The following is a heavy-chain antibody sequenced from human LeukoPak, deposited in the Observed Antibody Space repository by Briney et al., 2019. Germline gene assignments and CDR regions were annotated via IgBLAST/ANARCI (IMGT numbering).Heavy chain of an antibody. CDR3: ARAITFGGVIPY. D-gene: IGHD3-16*02. J-gene: IGHJ4*02. CDR2: IYYSGST. CDR1: GGSISSSSYY. Sequence: SETLSLTCTVSGGSISSSSYYWGWIRQPPGKGLEWIGSIYYSGSTYYNPSLKSRVTISVDTSKNQFSLKLSSVTAADTAVYYCARAITFGGVIPYWGQGTLVTVSS. V-gene: IGHV4-39*07.